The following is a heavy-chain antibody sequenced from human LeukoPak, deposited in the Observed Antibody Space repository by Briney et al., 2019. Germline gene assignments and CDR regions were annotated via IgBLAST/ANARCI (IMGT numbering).Heavy chain of an antibody. J-gene: IGHJ4*02. V-gene: IGHV4-34*01. Sequence: SETLSLTCAVYGGSFSGYYWSWIRQPPGKGLEWIGEINHSGSTNYNPSLKSRVTISVDTSKNQFSLKLSSVTAADTAVYYCAREIVGATNTIDYCGQGTLVTVSS. CDR3: AREIVGATNTIDY. CDR2: INHSGST. D-gene: IGHD1-26*01. CDR1: GGSFSGYY.